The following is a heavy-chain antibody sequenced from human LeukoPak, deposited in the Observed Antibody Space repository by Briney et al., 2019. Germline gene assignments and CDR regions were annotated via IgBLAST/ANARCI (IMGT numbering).Heavy chain of an antibody. CDR3: AKDKIVGAIFRFDY. CDR2: ISGSGGST. J-gene: IGHJ4*02. Sequence: PGGSLRLSCAASGFTFSSYAMSWVRQAPGKGLEWVSGISGSGGSTDYADSVKGRFTISRDNSKNTLHLQMNSLRAEDTAVYYCAKDKIVGAIFRFDYWGQGTLVTVSS. V-gene: IGHV3-23*01. D-gene: IGHD1-26*01. CDR1: GFTFSSYA.